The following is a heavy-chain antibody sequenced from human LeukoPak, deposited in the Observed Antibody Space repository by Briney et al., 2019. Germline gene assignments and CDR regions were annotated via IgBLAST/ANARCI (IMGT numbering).Heavy chain of an antibody. D-gene: IGHD3-3*01. CDR3: ARDQYDTWSRRGNFDS. CDR2: IKLDGSEK. Sequence: GGSLRLSCVASGFTFGKYWMSWVRQAPGEGLEWVANIKLDGSEKNYVDSVKGRFTISRDNTKNSLYLQMNSLRVEDTAVFYCARDQYDTWSRRGNFDSWGQGTLVIVSS. V-gene: IGHV3-7*03. J-gene: IGHJ4*02. CDR1: GFTFGKYW.